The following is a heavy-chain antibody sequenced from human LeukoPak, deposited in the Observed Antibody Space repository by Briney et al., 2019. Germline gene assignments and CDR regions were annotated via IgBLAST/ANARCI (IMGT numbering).Heavy chain of an antibody. Sequence: GGSLRLSCAASGFTFSGSAMHWVRQASGKGPEWVGRIRSKANSYATAYAASVKGRFTISRDDSKNTAYLQMNSLKAEDTAVYYCDSGSYSQHWGQGTLVTVSS. CDR1: GFTFSGSA. CDR3: DSGSYSQH. V-gene: IGHV3-73*01. CDR2: IRSKANSYAT. J-gene: IGHJ4*02. D-gene: IGHD1-26*01.